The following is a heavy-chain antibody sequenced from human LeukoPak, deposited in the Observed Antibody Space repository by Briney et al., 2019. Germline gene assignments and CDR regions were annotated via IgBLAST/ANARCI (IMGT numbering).Heavy chain of an antibody. J-gene: IGHJ4*02. D-gene: IGHD2-2*01. CDR3: ARGDIVVVPAAKGFDY. CDR1: GYTFTSYG. CDR2: ISAYNGNT. V-gene: IGHV1-18*01. Sequence: ASVKVSCKASGYTFTSYGISWVRQAPGQGLEWMGWISAYNGNTNYAQKLQGRVTTTTDTSTSTAYMELRSLRSDDTAVYYCARGDIVVVPAAKGFDYWGQGTLVTVSS.